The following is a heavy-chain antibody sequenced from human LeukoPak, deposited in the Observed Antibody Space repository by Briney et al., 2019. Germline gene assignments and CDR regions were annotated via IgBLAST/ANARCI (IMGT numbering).Heavy chain of an antibody. CDR3: AHSRAWNYYDSSGPYWGY. V-gene: IGHV2-5*01. D-gene: IGHD3-22*01. CDR1: GFSLSTSGVG. CDR2: IYWNDDK. Sequence: SGPTRVNPTQTLTLTCTFSGFSLSTSGVGVGWIRQPPGKALEWLALIYWNDDKRYSPSLKSRLTITKDTSKNQVVLTMTNMDPVDTATYYCAHSRAWNYYDSSGPYWGYWGQGTLVTVSS. J-gene: IGHJ4*02.